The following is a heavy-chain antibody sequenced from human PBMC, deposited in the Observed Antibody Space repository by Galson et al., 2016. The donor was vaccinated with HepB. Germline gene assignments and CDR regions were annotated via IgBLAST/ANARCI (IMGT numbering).Heavy chain of an antibody. CDR3: ANQHTTGWYSCLTH. CDR2: ISDSGSST. D-gene: IGHD6-19*01. V-gene: IGHV3-23*01. J-gene: IGHJ4*02. CDR1: GFTFSTNA. Sequence: SLRLSCAASGFTFSTNAMNWVRQAPGKGLEWASGISDSGSSTSYADSVKGRFTISRDNSKNTPYLQMNSLRAEDTAIYYCANQHTTGWYSCLTHWGQGSLVTVSS.